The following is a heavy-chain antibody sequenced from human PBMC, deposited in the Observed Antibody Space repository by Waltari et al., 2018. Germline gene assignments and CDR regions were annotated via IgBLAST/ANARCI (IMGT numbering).Heavy chain of an antibody. CDR2: IYHSGST. V-gene: IGHV4-38-2*02. J-gene: IGHJ1*01. Sequence: QVQLQESGPRLVTPSETLSLTCSVSGFSIRTGYYWGWIRQPPGKGLEWIGSIYHSGSTYHNPSVKSRVTISVDKSKNQFSLNLSSVTAADTAVYYCARGGPSEYFEHWGQGTLLTVSS. CDR1: GFSIRTGYY. CDR3: ARGGPSEYFEH.